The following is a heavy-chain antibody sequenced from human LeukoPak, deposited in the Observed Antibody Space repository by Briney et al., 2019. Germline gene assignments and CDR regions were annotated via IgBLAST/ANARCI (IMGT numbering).Heavy chain of an antibody. J-gene: IGHJ5*02. CDR2: INTNTGNP. CDR1: GYNFTTYA. D-gene: IGHD3-10*01. V-gene: IGHV7-4-1*02. Sequence: ASVTVSCKASGYNFTTYAMNWVRQAPGQGLEWMGWINTNTGNPTYAQGFTGRFVFSLDTSVSTAYLQISSLKAEDTAVYYCFLWFGEFDPWGQGTLVTVSS. CDR3: FLWFGEFDP.